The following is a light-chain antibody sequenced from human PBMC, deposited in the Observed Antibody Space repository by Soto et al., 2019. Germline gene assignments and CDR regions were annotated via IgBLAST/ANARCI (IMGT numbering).Light chain of an antibody. CDR1: QTIGQK. V-gene: IGKV3-15*01. CDR3: QQYNGWPWT. J-gene: IGKJ1*01. CDR2: GSS. Sequence: EIVLAQSPATLSVTPGERITLSCRATQTIGQKLAWYLQRPGQAPSLLMYGSSTRATDIPARFSGSVSGTEFTLTITGLQSEDFAVYYCQQYNGWPWTFGQGTKVEI.